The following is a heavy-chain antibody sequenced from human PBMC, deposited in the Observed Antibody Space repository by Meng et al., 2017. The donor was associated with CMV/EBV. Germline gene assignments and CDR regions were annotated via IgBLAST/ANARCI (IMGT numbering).Heavy chain of an antibody. J-gene: IGHJ6*02. Sequence: ASVKVSCKASGYTFTSYDINWVRQATGQGLEWMGWMNPNSGNTGYAQKFQGRVTMTRNTSISTAYMELSSLRSEDTAVYYCAKLYDFWSGSQYCMDVWGQGTTVTVSS. CDR2: MNPNSGNT. D-gene: IGHD3-3*01. CDR1: GYTFTSYD. CDR3: AKLYDFWSGSQYCMDV. V-gene: IGHV1-8*01.